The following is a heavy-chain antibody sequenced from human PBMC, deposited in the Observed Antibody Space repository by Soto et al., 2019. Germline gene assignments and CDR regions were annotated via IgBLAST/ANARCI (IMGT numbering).Heavy chain of an antibody. V-gene: IGHV1-18*01. CDR1: GYSFTSYG. CDR2: ISAYNGNT. D-gene: IGHD4-17*01. Sequence: QVQLVQSGAEVKKPRASVKVSCKSSGYSFTSYGISWVREAPGQGIEWMGWISAYNGNTNYAQKLQGRVTMTTDTSTSTAYMELRSLRSDDTAVYYCARDHGDFLYYYYYYGMDVWGQGTTVTVSS. J-gene: IGHJ6*02. CDR3: ARDHGDFLYYYYYYGMDV.